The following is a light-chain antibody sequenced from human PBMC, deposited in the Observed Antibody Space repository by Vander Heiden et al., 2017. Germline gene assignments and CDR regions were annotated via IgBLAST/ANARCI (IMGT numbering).Light chain of an antibody. J-gene: IGKJ1*01. V-gene: IGKV1-39*01. CDR3: QQRDSTGMT. CDR1: QSISSY. Sequence: DIQMTQSPSSLSASVGGRVTIACRASQSISSYLDWYQQKPGKVPNLLINAASRLQSGVTSRISGSGSRRDFTIKNISLYTEDFGTYYCQQRDSTGMTVGQGTKVENK. CDR2: AAS.